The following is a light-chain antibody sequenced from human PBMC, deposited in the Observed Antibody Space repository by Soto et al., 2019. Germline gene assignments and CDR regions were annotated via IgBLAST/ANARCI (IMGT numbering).Light chain of an antibody. CDR2: DAS. J-gene: IGKJ1*01. V-gene: IGKV1-5*01. CDR1: QSISSW. Sequence: DIQMTQSPSTLSASVGDRVTITCRASQSISSWLAWYQQKPGKAPKLLIYDASSLESGVPSRFSSSGSGTEFTLTISSLQPDDFATYYCQQYNSYSPKTFGQGTKVEIK. CDR3: QQYNSYSPKT.